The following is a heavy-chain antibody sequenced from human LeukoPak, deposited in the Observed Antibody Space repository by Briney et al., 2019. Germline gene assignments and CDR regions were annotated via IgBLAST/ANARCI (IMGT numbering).Heavy chain of an antibody. CDR3: ARDSTRYCTNGVCYTLYY. CDR2: INPNSGGT. Sequence: ASVKVSCKASGYTFTGYYMHWVRRAPGQGLEGMGWINPNSGGTNYAQKFQGRVTMTRDTSISTAYMELSRLRSDDTAVYYCARDSTRYCTNGVCYTLYYWGQGTLVTVSS. CDR1: GYTFTGYY. V-gene: IGHV1-2*02. D-gene: IGHD2-8*01. J-gene: IGHJ4*02.